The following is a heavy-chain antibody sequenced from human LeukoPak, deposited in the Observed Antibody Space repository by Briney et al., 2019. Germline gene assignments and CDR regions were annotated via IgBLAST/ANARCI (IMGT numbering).Heavy chain of an antibody. CDR2: INSNAGST. Sequence: PGGSLRLSCAASGFTFSKYTMSWVRQAPGKGLEWISTINSNAGSTYYADSVKGRFTISRDNSKNTLYLQMNSLRAEDTAVYYCARFLDSSATPFDYWGQGTLVTVSS. D-gene: IGHD3-22*01. V-gene: IGHV3-23*01. CDR3: ARFLDSSATPFDY. CDR1: GFTFSKYT. J-gene: IGHJ4*02.